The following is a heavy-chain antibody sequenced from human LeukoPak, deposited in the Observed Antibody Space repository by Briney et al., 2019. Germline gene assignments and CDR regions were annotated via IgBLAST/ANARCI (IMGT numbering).Heavy chain of an antibody. CDR3: ARTSSIAARRPFDY. Sequence: GGSLRLSCAASGFTFISYWMGWVRQAPGKGLEWVANIKQDGSEKYYVDSVKGRFTISRDNAKNSLYLQMNSLRAEDTAVYYCARTSSIAARRPFDYWGQGTLVTVSS. D-gene: IGHD6-6*01. CDR2: IKQDGSEK. CDR1: GFTFISYW. J-gene: IGHJ4*02. V-gene: IGHV3-7*01.